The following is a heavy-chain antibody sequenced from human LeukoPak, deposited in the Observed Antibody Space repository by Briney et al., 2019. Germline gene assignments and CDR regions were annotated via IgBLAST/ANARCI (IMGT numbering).Heavy chain of an antibody. V-gene: IGHV4-34*01. D-gene: IGHD1-26*01. CDR3: ARGRGSYGDY. CDR1: GGSFSGYH. CDR2: INHSGST. Sequence: SETLSLTCAVYGGSFSGYHWSWIRQPPGKGLEWIGEINHSGSTNYNPSLKSRVTISVDTSKNQFSLKLSSVTAADTAVYYCARGRGSYGDYWGQGTLVTVSS. J-gene: IGHJ4*02.